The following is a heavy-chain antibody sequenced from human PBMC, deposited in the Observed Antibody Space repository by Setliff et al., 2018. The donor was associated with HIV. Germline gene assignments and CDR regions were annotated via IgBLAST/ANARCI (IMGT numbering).Heavy chain of an antibody. CDR2: IIPIFGTA. CDR3: ATDQISDGSGSYPKSYFDY. Sequence: SVKVSCKASGGTFSSYAISWVRQAPGQGLEWMGGIIPIFGTANYAQKFQGRVTITTDESTSTAYMELSSLRSEDTAVYYCATDQISDGSGSYPKSYFDYWGQGTLVTVS. V-gene: IGHV1-69*05. D-gene: IGHD3-10*01. J-gene: IGHJ4*02. CDR1: GGTFSSYA.